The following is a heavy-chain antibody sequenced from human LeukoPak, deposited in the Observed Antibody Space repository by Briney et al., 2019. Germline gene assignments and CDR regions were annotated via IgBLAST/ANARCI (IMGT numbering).Heavy chain of an antibody. V-gene: IGHV3-23*01. CDR1: GSTFSSYA. D-gene: IGHD4-11*01. J-gene: IGHJ4*02. CDR3: AKRLTVLGPYFDY. Sequence: PVGSLRLSRAASGSTFSSYAMSWVRQAPGKGLEWVSAISASGGSTYYAESLKGRFAISRDNSKNTLLLQMNSLRVEDTAIYYCAKRLTVLGPYFDYWGWRSLATVSS. CDR2: ISASGGST.